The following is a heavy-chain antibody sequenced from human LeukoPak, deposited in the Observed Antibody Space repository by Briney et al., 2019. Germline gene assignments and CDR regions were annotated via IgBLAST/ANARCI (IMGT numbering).Heavy chain of an antibody. CDR3: ARDRLTFGVDY. V-gene: IGHV4-34*01. Sequence: SETLSLTCAVYGGSFSGYYWSWIRRPPGKGLEWIGEINHSGSTNYNPSLKSRVTISVDTSKNQFSLKLSSVTAADTAVYYCARDRLTFGVDYWGQGTLVTVSS. CDR2: INHSGST. D-gene: IGHD3-16*01. CDR1: GGSFSGYY. J-gene: IGHJ4*02.